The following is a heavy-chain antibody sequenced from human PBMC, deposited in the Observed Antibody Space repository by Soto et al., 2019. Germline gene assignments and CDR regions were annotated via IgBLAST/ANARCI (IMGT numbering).Heavy chain of an antibody. V-gene: IGHV4-34*01. CDR1: GGSFSGHY. J-gene: IGHJ4*02. D-gene: IGHD6-13*01. Sequence: QVQLQQWGAGLLKPSETLSLTCAVYGGSFSGHYWSWIRQPPGKGLEWIGEINHSGSTNYNPSLKSRVTISVDTSKNQFSLKLSSVTAADTAVYYCAREASSSSSWYFGYWGQGTLVTVSS. CDR3: AREASSSSSWYFGY. CDR2: INHSGST.